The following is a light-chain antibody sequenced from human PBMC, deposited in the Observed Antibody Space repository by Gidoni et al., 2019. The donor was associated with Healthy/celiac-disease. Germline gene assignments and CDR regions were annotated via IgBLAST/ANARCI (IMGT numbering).Light chain of an antibody. CDR1: QSVSSRY. Sequence: EIVLTQSPGTLSLSPGERATLSCMASQSVSSRYLAWYQQKPGQAPRLLIYGASSRAPGIPDRCSGSGSGTDLTLTISRLEPEDFAVYYCQQYVTSPAFGQGTKVEIK. J-gene: IGKJ1*01. V-gene: IGKV3-20*01. CDR2: GAS. CDR3: QQYVTSPA.